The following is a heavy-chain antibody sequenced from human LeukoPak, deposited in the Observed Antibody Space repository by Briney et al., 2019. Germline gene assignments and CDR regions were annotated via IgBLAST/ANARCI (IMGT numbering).Heavy chain of an antibody. CDR2: INPNSGGT. J-gene: IGHJ3*02. Sequence: ASVKVSCKASGYTFTGYYMHWVRQAPGQGLEWMGWINPNSGGTNYAQKFQGRVTMTRDTSISTAYMELSRLRSDDTAVYYRASESDYGDYVDAFDIWGQGTMVTVSS. V-gene: IGHV1-2*02. D-gene: IGHD4-17*01. CDR1: GYTFTGYY. CDR3: ASESDYGDYVDAFDI.